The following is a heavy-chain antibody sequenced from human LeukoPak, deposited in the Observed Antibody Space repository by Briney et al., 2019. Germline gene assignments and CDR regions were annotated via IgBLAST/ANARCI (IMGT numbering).Heavy chain of an antibody. D-gene: IGHD2-8*01. V-gene: IGHV3-23*01. CDR1: GFTFSSYA. CDR3: AKDHCTNGVCYTLAPYYGMDV. J-gene: IGHJ6*02. Sequence: GESLRLSCAASGFTFSSYAMSWVRQAPGKGLEWVSAISGSGGSTYYADSVKGRFTISRDNSKNTLYLQMNSLRAEDTAVYYCAKDHCTNGVCYTLAPYYGMDVWGQGTTVTVSS. CDR2: ISGSGGST.